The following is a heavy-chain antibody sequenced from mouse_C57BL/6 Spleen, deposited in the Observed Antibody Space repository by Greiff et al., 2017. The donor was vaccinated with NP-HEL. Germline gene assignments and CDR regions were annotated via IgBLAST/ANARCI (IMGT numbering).Heavy chain of an antibody. CDR1: GFNIKNTY. J-gene: IGHJ1*03. D-gene: IGHD2-4*01. V-gene: IGHV14-3*01. CDR2: IDPANGNT. Sequence: VQLKESVAELVRPGASVKLSCTASGFNIKNTYMHWVKQRPEQGLEWIGRIDPANGNTKYAPKFQGKATITADTSSNTAYLQLSSLTSEDTAIYYCARYFYYDYDGYWYFDVWGTGTTVTVSS. CDR3: ARYFYYDYDGYWYFDV.